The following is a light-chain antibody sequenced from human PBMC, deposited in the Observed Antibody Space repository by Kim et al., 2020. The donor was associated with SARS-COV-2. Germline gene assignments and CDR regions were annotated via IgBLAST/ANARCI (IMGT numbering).Light chain of an antibody. Sequence: SASVGDRVTINCRPSQSVADYLHWYQHKPGKAPKLLIYATSDLQTGVPSRFSGRGSGTDFTLTISSLEPEDFATYYCQQSHSTPYTFGQGTKVEI. CDR1: QSVADY. CDR3: QQSHSTPYT. J-gene: IGKJ2*01. V-gene: IGKV1-39*01. CDR2: ATS.